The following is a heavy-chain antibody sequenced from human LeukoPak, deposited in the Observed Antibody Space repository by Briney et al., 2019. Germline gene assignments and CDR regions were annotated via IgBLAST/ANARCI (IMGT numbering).Heavy chain of an antibody. Sequence: SETLSLTCIVSGGTISSYYWSWIRQPPGKGLEWIGDIYYSGSTNYNPSLKSRVTISVDTSKNQFSLKLSSVTAADTAVYYCARNGKDSSGFQYFDYWGQGTLVTVSS. D-gene: IGHD3-22*01. CDR1: GGTISSYY. V-gene: IGHV4-59*01. J-gene: IGHJ4*02. CDR2: IYYSGST. CDR3: ARNGKDSSGFQYFDY.